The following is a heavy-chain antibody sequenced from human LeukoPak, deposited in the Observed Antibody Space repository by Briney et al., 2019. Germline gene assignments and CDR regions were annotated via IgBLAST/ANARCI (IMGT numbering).Heavy chain of an antibody. CDR3: ARGSERYFDWPSEIDY. CDR2: INTNTGNP. V-gene: IGHV7-4-1*02. Sequence: ASVKVSCKASGYTFKMYGLNWVRQAPGQGLEWMGWINTNTGNPMYAQDFTGRFVFSLDTSVSTAYLQISSLKAEDTAVYYCARGSERYFDWPSEIDYWGQGTLVTVSS. CDR1: GYTFKMYG. D-gene: IGHD3-9*01. J-gene: IGHJ4*02.